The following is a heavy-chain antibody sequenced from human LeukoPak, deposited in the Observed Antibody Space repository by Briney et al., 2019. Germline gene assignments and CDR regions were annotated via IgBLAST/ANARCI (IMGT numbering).Heavy chain of an antibody. CDR3: AKSPRYDILTGYSYFDY. Sequence: GGSLRLSCAASGFTFSSYAMHWVRQAPGKGLEWVAVISYDGSNKYYADSVKGRFTISRDNSKNTLYLQMNSLRAEDTAVYYCAKSPRYDILTGYSYFDYWGQGTLVTVSS. CDR2: ISYDGSNK. V-gene: IGHV3-30-3*02. CDR1: GFTFSSYA. J-gene: IGHJ4*02. D-gene: IGHD3-9*01.